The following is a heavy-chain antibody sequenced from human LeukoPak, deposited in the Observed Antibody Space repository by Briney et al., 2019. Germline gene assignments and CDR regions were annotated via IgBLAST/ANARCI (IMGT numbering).Heavy chain of an antibody. Sequence: GGSLRLSCAASGFTFSSYAMNWVRQAPGKGLEWVSAISGSSVGTYYADSVKGRFTISRDNSKNTLYLQMNSLRAEDTAVYYCAKDRRSSGYFGAMDVWGQGTTVTVS. CDR2: ISGSSVGT. CDR1: GFTFSSYA. CDR3: AKDRRSSGYFGAMDV. J-gene: IGHJ6*02. V-gene: IGHV3-23*01. D-gene: IGHD3-22*01.